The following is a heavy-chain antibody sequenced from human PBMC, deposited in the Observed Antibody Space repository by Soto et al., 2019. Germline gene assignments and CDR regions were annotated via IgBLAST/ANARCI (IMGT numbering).Heavy chain of an antibody. Sequence: GESLKVSCKASGYSFTRYWIGWVRQMPGKGLEWMGVIYPGDSDTRYSPSFQGQATISADKSITTAHLQWSSLKASDTAMYYCARYRGSGFTASYYYGMDVWGQGTTVTVSS. J-gene: IGHJ6*02. V-gene: IGHV5-51*01. CDR3: ARYRGSGFTASYYYGMDV. D-gene: IGHD3-22*01. CDR1: GYSFTRYW. CDR2: IYPGDSDT.